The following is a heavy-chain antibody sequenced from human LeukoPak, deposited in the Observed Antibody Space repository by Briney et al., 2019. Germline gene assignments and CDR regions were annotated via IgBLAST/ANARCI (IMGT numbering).Heavy chain of an antibody. J-gene: IGHJ6*02. CDR1: GDSMKTYY. V-gene: IGHV4-4*07. CDR2: IYSSGST. Sequence: PSETLSLTCTVSGDSMKTYYWNWLRQPAGKGLEWIGRIYSSGSTNYNPSLKSRVSMSLDASTNQFSLRLSSVTAADTAVHYCARDLMIRGEPNYFSYYYTMDVWGQGTTVTVSS. CDR3: ARDLMIRGEPNYFSYYYTMDV. D-gene: IGHD3-10*01.